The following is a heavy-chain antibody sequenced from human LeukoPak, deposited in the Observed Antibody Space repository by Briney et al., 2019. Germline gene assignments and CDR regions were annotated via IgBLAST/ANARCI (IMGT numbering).Heavy chain of an antibody. Sequence: PSQTLSLTCTVSGGSISSGSYYWSWIRQPAGKGLEWIGRIYTSGSTNYNPSLKSRVTISVDTSKNQFSLKLSSVTAADTAVYYCASMGYDSSGYKARDYWGQGTLVTVSS. V-gene: IGHV4-61*02. D-gene: IGHD3-22*01. CDR3: ASMGYDSSGYKARDY. CDR1: GGSISSGSYY. J-gene: IGHJ4*02. CDR2: IYTSGST.